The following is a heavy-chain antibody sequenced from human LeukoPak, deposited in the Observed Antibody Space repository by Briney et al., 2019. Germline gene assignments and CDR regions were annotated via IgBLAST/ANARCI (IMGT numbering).Heavy chain of an antibody. CDR2: IWPDGSNK. CDR3: ARDYCRTTSCLES. CDR1: GFTFNSYG. J-gene: IGHJ4*02. V-gene: IGHV3-33*01. D-gene: IGHD2-2*01. Sequence: PGGSLRLSCAASGFTFNSYGMFWVRQAPGKGLEWVAFIWPDGSNKLYGDSVKGRFTISRDNSKNTVYLQMNSLRAEDTAVYYCARDYCRTTSCLESWGQGTLVTVPS.